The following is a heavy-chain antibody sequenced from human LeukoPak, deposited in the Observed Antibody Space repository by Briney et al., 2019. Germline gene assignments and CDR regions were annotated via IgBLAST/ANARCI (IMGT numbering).Heavy chain of an antibody. V-gene: IGHV3-30*18. J-gene: IGHJ4*02. CDR1: GFTFSSYG. CDR3: AKEIGGDEPLDY. Sequence: PGRSLRLSCAASGFTFSSYGMHWVRQAPGKGLEWVAVISYDGSNKYYADSVKGRFTISRDNSKNTLYLQMNSLRAEDTAVYYCAKEIGGDEPLDYWGQGTLVTVSS. D-gene: IGHD2-21*02. CDR2: ISYDGSNK.